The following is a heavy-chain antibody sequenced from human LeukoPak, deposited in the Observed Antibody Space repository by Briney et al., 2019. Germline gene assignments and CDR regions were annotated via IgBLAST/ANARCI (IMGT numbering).Heavy chain of an antibody. J-gene: IGHJ4*02. Sequence: PSETLSLTCTVSGGSISSYYWSWIRQPPGKGLEWIGYIYYSGSTNYNPSLKSRVTISVDTSKNQFSLKLSSVTAADTAVYYCARSRYFDWSATYYFDYWGQGTLVTVSS. CDR3: ARSRYFDWSATYYFDY. CDR1: GGSISSYY. CDR2: IYYSGST. D-gene: IGHD3-9*01. V-gene: IGHV4-59*01.